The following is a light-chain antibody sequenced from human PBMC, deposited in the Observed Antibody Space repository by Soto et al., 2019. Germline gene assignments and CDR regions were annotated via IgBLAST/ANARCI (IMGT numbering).Light chain of an antibody. J-gene: IGLJ2*01. CDR2: STN. CDR1: SSNIGSKT. V-gene: IGLV1-44*01. CDR3: AAWDDDLNGFVV. Sequence: QSVLTQPPSASGTPGQRITISCSGSSSNIGSKTVNWYQQVPGKAPKLLIYSTNQRPSGVPDRFSGSKSGTSASLAISGLQSDDEADYYCAAWDDDLNGFVVFGGGTKLTVL.